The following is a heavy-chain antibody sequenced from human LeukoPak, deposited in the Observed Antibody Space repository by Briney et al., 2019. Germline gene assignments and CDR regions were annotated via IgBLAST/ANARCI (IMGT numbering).Heavy chain of an antibody. J-gene: IGHJ4*02. CDR2: INHSGST. V-gene: IGHV4-39*07. CDR3: ALQEGSGWYGAAY. D-gene: IGHD6-19*01. Sequence: PSETLSLTCTVSGGSISSSSYYWGWIRQPPGKGLEWIGEINHSGSTNYNPSLKSRVTISVDTSKNQFSLKLSSVTAADTAVYYCALQEGSGWYGAAYWGQGTLVTVSS. CDR1: GGSISSSSYY.